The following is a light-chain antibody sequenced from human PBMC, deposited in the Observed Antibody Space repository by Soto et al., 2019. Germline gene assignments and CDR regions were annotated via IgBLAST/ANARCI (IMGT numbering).Light chain of an antibody. CDR1: QGISSY. V-gene: IGKV1D-8*01. J-gene: IGKJ1*01. CDR2: AAS. Sequence: VIWMTQPPSLLAASPGDRVTISCRMSQGISSYLAWYQQKPGKAPELLIYAASTLQSGVPSRFSGGGSGTDFTLTISSLQPDDSATYYCQHYETYSSTFGQGTKVDIK. CDR3: QHYETYSST.